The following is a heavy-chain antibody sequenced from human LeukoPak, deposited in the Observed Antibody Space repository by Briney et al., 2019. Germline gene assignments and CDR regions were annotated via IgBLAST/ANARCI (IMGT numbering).Heavy chain of an antibody. CDR2: IWYDGSQK. D-gene: IGHD2-15*01. CDR3: AKGTSSSCYSAPNY. J-gene: IGHJ4*02. Sequence: GGSLRLSCAASGFIFSSFGMHWVRQAPGTGLEWVAVIWYDGSQKYYADSVKGRFTISRDNSKNTLSLQLNSLRAEDTAVYYCAKGTSSSCYSAPNYWGQGTLVTVSS. V-gene: IGHV3-33*06. CDR1: GFIFSSFG.